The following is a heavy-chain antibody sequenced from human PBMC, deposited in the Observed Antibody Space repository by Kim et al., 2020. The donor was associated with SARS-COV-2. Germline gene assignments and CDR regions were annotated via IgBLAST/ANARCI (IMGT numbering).Heavy chain of an antibody. CDR2: IGTAGDT. J-gene: IGHJ4*02. V-gene: IGHV3-13*04. CDR1: GFTFSCYD. D-gene: IGHD3-22*01. Sequence: GGSLRLSCAASGFTFSCYDMHWVRQATGKGLEWVSAIGTAGDTYYPGSVKGRFTISRENAKNSLYLQMNSLRAGDTAVYYCARALDYYDSSGYDYWGQGTLVTVSS. CDR3: ARALDYYDSSGYDY.